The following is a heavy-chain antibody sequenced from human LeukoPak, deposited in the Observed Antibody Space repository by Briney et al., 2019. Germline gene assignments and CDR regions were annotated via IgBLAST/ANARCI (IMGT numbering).Heavy chain of an antibody. CDR2: ISYDGSNK. CDR1: GFTFSSYA. Sequence: GSLRLSCAASGFTFSSYAMHWVRQAPGKGQEWVAVISYDGSNKYYADSVKGRFTISRDNSKNTLYLQVNSLRAEDTAVYYCARDGYCSSTSCSTHDAFDIWGQGTMVTVSS. J-gene: IGHJ3*02. V-gene: IGHV3-30-3*01. D-gene: IGHD2-2*02. CDR3: ARDGYCSSTSCSTHDAFDI.